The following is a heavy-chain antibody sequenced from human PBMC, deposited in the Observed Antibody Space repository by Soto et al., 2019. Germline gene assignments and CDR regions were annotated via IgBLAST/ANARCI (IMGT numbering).Heavy chain of an antibody. Sequence: GGSLRLSCAASGFTFSSYGMHWVRQAPGKGLEWVAVICYDGSNKYYADSVKGRFTNSRDNSKNMLNLQMNSLRAEDTVVYYCASDAQLVVVVAATPNTHVNAFDIWGQGTMVTVSS. CDR3: ASDAQLVVVVAATPNTHVNAFDI. D-gene: IGHD2-15*01. V-gene: IGHV3-33*01. J-gene: IGHJ3*02. CDR2: ICYDGSNK. CDR1: GFTFSSYG.